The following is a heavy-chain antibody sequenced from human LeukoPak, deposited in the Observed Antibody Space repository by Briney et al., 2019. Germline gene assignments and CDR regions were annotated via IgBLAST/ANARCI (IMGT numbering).Heavy chain of an antibody. Sequence: ASVKVSCKASGYSFTGYYIQWLRQAPGQGLEWMGWINPNSGGTNYAQKFQGLVTMSGDTSITTAYMELNSLISDDTAVYYCARTKPPCTSCLLLDYWGQGTLVTVSS. CDR2: INPNSGGT. V-gene: IGHV1-2*02. CDR1: GYSFTGYY. J-gene: IGHJ4*02. CDR3: ARTKPPCTSCLLLDY. D-gene: IGHD2-2*01.